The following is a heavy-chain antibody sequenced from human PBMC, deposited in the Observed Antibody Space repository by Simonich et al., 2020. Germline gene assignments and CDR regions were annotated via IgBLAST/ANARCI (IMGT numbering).Heavy chain of an antibody. J-gene: IGHJ2*01. CDR1: GFTFSSYW. CDR3: AREYSSSSDPYWYFDL. D-gene: IGHD6-6*01. Sequence: EVQLVESGGGLVQPGGSLRLSCAASGFTFSSYWRSWVRQAQWKGMVGVANIKQDGSEKYYVDSVKGRFTISRDNAKNSLYLQMNGLRAEDTAVYYCAREYSSSSDPYWYFDLWGRGTLVTVSS. CDR2: IKQDGSEK. V-gene: IGHV3-7*01.